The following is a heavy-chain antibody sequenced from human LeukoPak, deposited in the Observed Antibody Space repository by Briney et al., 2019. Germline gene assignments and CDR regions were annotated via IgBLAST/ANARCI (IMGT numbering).Heavy chain of an antibody. D-gene: IGHD3-10*01. CDR1: GFTFSTQR. CDR2: ILFDGSNK. Sequence: GGSLRLSCAASGFTFSTQRMHWVRQAPGKGLEWVAVILFDGSNKYYAESVKGRFTISRDNSKNTLYLQMNSLRPEDTAVYFCARDRYFGSGARLTYLDSWGQGTLVTVSS. J-gene: IGHJ4*02. CDR3: ARDRYFGSGARLTYLDS. V-gene: IGHV3-30*04.